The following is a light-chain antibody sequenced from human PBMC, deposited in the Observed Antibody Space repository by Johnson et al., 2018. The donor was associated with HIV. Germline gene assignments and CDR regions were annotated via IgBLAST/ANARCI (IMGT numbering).Light chain of an antibody. V-gene: IGLV1-51*01. Sequence: QSVLTQPPSVSAAPGQKVTISCSGSSSNIGNNYVSWYQQLPGTAPKLLIYDNNKRPSGIPDRFSGSKSGTSATLGITGLQTGDEADYYCGTWGSSLSAGVCGTGPKVTAL. CDR1: SSNIGNNY. J-gene: IGLJ1*01. CDR2: DNN. CDR3: GTWGSSLSAGV.